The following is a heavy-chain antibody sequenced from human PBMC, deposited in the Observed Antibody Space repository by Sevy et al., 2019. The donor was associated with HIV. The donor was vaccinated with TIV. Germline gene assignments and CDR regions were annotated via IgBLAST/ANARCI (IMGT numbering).Heavy chain of an antibody. J-gene: IGHJ4*02. CDR1: GFSFRHYA. CDR2: ISYDGTYK. V-gene: IGHV3-30-3*01. Sequence: GGSLRLSCAVSGFSFRHYAFHWVRQAPGKGLEWVSLISYDGTYKYYPDSVKGRFTISRDNSKNTLYLQMNSLRGNDTAVYYCARVAVSYCTNDCYHRFDYWGPGALVTVSS. D-gene: IGHD2-8*01. CDR3: ARVAVSYCTNDCYHRFDY.